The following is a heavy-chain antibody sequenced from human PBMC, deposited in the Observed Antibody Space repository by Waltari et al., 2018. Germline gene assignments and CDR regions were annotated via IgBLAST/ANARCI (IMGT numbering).Heavy chain of an antibody. CDR2: AYYTGRT. CDR3: ARDLGGFNHFDWFLSI. J-gene: IGHJ3*02. Sequence: QVQLQESGPGLVKPSETLSLTCTVSGDSIINHHWAWIRQPPGKGLEWVRYAYYTGRTNYNPSRRSRLSISVDTSKNQFSLNLNSVTAADTAVYYCARDLGGFNHFDWFLSIWGPGTMVTVSS. D-gene: IGHD3-9*01. V-gene: IGHV4-59*11. CDR1: GDSIINHH.